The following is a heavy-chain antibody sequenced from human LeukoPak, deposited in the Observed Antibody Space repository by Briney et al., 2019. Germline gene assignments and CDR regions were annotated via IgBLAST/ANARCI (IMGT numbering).Heavy chain of an antibody. CDR3: AKGLHDYGDYYYYGMDV. J-gene: IGHJ6*02. Sequence: PGGSLRLSCAASGFTFSSYAMSWVRQAPGKGLEWVSAISGSGGSTYYADSVKGRFTISRDNSKNTLYLQMNSLRAEDTAVYYCAKGLHDYGDYYYYGMDVWGQGTTVTVSS. CDR2: ISGSGGST. CDR1: GFTFSSYA. D-gene: IGHD4-17*01. V-gene: IGHV3-23*01.